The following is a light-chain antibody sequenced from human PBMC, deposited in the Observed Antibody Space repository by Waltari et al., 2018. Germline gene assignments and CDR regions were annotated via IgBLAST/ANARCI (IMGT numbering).Light chain of an antibody. Sequence: QSVLTQPPSVSGAPGQRVTISCTGSNSNIGAGYDVHWYQQLPGSAPRLLIYSNNNRPSGVPDRFSGSKSGSSASLAITGLQTDDEADYYCSSYAGTDNFVVFGGGTKLTVL. CDR2: SNN. J-gene: IGLJ2*01. CDR3: SSYAGTDNFVV. CDR1: NSNIGAGYD. V-gene: IGLV1-40*01.